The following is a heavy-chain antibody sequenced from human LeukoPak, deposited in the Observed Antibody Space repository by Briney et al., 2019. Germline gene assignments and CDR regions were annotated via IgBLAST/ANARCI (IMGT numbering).Heavy chain of an antibody. CDR1: GFTFSDYY. J-gene: IGHJ6*03. CDR3: ARTHHSYGAYFYYYYMDV. D-gene: IGHD5-18*01. Sequence: PGGSLRLSCAASGFTFSDYYMGWIRQAPGKGLEWVSYITSNGNSVYYADSVKGRFTISRDNAKNSLYLQMNSLRAEDTAVYYCARTHHSYGAYFYYYYMDVWGKGTTVTVSS. V-gene: IGHV3-11*04. CDR2: ITSNGNSV.